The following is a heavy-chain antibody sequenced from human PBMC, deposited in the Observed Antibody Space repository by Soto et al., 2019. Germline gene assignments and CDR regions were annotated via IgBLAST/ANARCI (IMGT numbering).Heavy chain of an antibody. CDR1: GFTFSSYA. V-gene: IGHV3-23*01. J-gene: IGHJ3*02. CDR3: AKDSEWLNAFDI. D-gene: IGHD3-3*01. CDR2: ISGSGGST. Sequence: EVQLLESGGGLVQPGGSLRLSCAASGFTFSSYAMSWVRQAPGKGLEWVSAISGSGGSTYYADSVKSRFTVSRDNSKNTLYLQMNSLRAEDTAVYYCAKDSEWLNAFDIWGQGTMVTVSS.